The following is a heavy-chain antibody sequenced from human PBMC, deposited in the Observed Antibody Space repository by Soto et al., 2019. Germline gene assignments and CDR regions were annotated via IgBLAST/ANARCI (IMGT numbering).Heavy chain of an antibody. CDR3: ARVRQGCSSTSCYFDP. V-gene: IGHV4-4*02. J-gene: IGHJ5*02. CDR2: IHHSGST. D-gene: IGHD2-2*01. CDR1: GGSISSSNW. Sequence: SETLSLTCAVSGGSISSSNWWNWVRQPPRKGLEWSGEIHHSGSTNYNPSLKSRVTISVDKSKNQFSLKLNSVTAADTAVYYCARVRQGCSSTSCYFDPWGQGTLVTVSS.